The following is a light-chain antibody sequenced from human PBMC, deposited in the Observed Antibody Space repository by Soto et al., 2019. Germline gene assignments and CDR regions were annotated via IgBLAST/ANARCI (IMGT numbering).Light chain of an antibody. J-gene: IGKJ1*01. V-gene: IGKV1-5*03. CDR2: KAS. CDR1: QTISRR. Sequence: GDRVTITCRASQTISRRLAWYQQKPGKAPKLLIYKASTLKSGVPSRFSGSGSGTEFTLTITSLQPDDFATYYCHQYYSFPRTFGQGTKVDIK. CDR3: HQYYSFPRT.